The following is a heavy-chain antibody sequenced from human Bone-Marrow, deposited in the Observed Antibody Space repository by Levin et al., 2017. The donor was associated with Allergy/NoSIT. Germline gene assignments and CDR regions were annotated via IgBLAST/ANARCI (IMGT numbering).Heavy chain of an antibody. D-gene: IGHD2-15*01. CDR3: AKGTVLRGGSRENFDY. J-gene: IGHJ4*02. CDR2: ISYDGSNK. V-gene: IGHV3-30*18. Sequence: LSLTCAASGFTFRSYGMHWVRQAPGKGLEWVAVISYDGSNKYYADSVKGRFTISRDNSKNTLYLQMNSLRAEDTAVYYCAKGTVLRGGSRENFDYWGQGTLVTVSS. CDR1: GFTFRSYG.